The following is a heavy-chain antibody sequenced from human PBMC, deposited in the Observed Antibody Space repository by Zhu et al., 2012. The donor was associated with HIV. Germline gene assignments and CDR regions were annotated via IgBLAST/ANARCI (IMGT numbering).Heavy chain of an antibody. Sequence: EVQLVESGGVVVQPGGSLRLSCAASGFTFDDYTMHWVRQAPGKGLEWVSLISWDGGSTYYADSVKGRFTISRDNSKNSLYLQMNSLRTKDTALYYCAKADGSGRNWYFDLWGRGTLVTASS. V-gene: IGHV3-43*01. D-gene: IGHD3-10*01. J-gene: IGHJ2*01. CDR2: ISWDGGST. CDR3: AKADGSGRNWYFDL. CDR1: GFTFDDYT.